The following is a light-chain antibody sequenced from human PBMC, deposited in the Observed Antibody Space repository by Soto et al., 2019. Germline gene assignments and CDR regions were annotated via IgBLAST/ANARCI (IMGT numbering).Light chain of an antibody. CDR3: LLYYGGQVGV. CDR1: TGAVTSGYY. CDR2: STN. V-gene: IGLV7-43*01. J-gene: IGLJ2*01. Sequence: QAVVTQEPSLTVSPGGTVTLTCATSTGAVTSGYYPNWFQQKPGQAPRALIYSTNTKYSWTPARFSGSLLGGKAALTLSGVQPEDEVDYYCLLYYGGQVGVFGGGTKLTVL.